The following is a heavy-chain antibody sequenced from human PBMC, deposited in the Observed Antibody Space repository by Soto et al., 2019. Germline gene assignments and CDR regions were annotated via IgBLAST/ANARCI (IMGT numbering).Heavy chain of an antibody. J-gene: IGHJ6*02. CDR1: GYTFTSYD. D-gene: IGHD3-3*01. CDR2: MNPNSGNT. V-gene: IGHV1-8*01. CDR3: ARGGNYDFWSGYWNYYYYGMDV. Sequence: GASVQVSCKASGYTFTSYDINWVRQATGQGLEWMGWMNPNSGNTGYEQKFQGRVTMTRNTSISTAYMELSSLRSEDTAVYYCARGGNYDFWSGYWNYYYYGMDVWGQGTTVTSP.